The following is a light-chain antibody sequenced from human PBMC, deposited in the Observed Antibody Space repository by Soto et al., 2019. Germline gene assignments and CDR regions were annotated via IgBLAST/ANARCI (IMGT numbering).Light chain of an antibody. J-gene: IGKJ4*01. CDR2: GAS. V-gene: IGKV3-20*01. CDR1: QSVSSNY. Sequence: EIVLTQSPGTLSLSPGERATLSCRASQSVSSNYLAWYQQKPGQAPRLLIYGASSRATGIPDRFSGSGSGTDLTLTISRLEPEDFAVYYCQQYGGSHRVTFRGGTKVEIK. CDR3: QQYGGSHRVT.